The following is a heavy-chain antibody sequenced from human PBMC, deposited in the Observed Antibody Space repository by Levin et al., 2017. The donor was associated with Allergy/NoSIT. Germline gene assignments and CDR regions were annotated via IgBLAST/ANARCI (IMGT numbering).Heavy chain of an antibody. J-gene: IGHJ4*02. CDR2: INYSGFT. Sequence: SETLSLTCSVSGGSLNSYFWNWVRQPPGGALEWIGYINYSGFTNYKSSLKSRVTISVDTSKDHFSLKLTSVTAADTAVYYCARDRNWGGYYFDYWGQGALVTVSS. CDR3: ARDRNWGGYYFDY. V-gene: IGHV4-59*01. D-gene: IGHD7-27*01. CDR1: GGSLNSYF.